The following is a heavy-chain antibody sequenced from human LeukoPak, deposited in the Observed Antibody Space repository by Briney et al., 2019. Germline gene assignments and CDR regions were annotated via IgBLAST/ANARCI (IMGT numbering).Heavy chain of an antibody. CDR1: GFTFSSYS. CDR2: ISGSGGST. Sequence: PWGSLRLSCAASGFTFSSYSMSWIRQAPGKGLEWVADISGSGGSTYYPDSVKRLFTISRDNSKTTLYLQMNSRRAEDTAVYYCAKYYGPGYYFDYWGQGTLVTVSS. D-gene: IGHD3-10*01. V-gene: IGHV3-23*01. CDR3: AKYYGPGYYFDY. J-gene: IGHJ4*02.